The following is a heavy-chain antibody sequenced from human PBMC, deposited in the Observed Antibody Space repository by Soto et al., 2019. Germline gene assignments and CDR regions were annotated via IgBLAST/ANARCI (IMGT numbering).Heavy chain of an antibody. V-gene: IGHV1-69*13. CDR2: IIPVFGRV. D-gene: IGHD2-2*01. CDR3: ARGPAADVDYYYYGMDV. J-gene: IGHJ6*02. Sequence: GASVKVSCKASGYTFTRYGFSWVRQAPGLGLEWMGGIIPVFGRVTYAQKFQGRVTITADDSTSTAYMELSSLRSEDTAVYYCARGPAADVDYYYYGMDVWG. CDR1: GYTFTRYG.